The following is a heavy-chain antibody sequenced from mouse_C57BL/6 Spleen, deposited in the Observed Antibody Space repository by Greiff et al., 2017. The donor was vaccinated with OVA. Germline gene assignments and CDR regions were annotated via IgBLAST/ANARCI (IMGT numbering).Heavy chain of an antibody. CDR2: ISSGSSTI. V-gene: IGHV5-17*01. CDR1: GFTFSDYG. D-gene: IGHD2-4*01. J-gene: IGHJ3*01. Sequence: EVMLVESGGGLVKPGGSLKLSCAASGFTFSDYGMHWVRQAPETGLEWVAYISSGSSTIYYADTVKGRFTISRDNAKNTLFLQMTSLRSEDTAMYYCANNPSDYDDWFAYWGQGTLVTVSA. CDR3: ANNPSDYDDWFAY.